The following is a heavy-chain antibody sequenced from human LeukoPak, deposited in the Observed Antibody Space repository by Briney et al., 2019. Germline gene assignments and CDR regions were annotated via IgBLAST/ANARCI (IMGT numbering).Heavy chain of an antibody. CDR1: GGSISSYY. Sequence: SETLSLTCTVSGGSISSYYWSWIRQPPGKGLEWIGYIYYSGSTNYNPSLKSRVTISVDTSKNQFSLKLSSVTAADTAVYYFASYDSSGYYRYFQHWGQGTLVTVSS. CDR2: IYYSGST. CDR3: ASYDSSGYYRYFQH. D-gene: IGHD3-22*01. J-gene: IGHJ1*01. V-gene: IGHV4-59*01.